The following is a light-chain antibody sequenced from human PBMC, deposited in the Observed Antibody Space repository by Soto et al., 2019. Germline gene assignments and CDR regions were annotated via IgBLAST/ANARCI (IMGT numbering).Light chain of an antibody. CDR3: LQDINYPWT. V-gene: IGKV1-27*01. CDR1: LPISNY. CDR2: AAS. Sequence: PSSLSASVGDRVTITCRASLPISNYLALYQQKPGKIPNLLIYAASTLQAGVPSRFSGSGSGTDFTLAISSLQPEDSATYYCLQDINYPWTFGQGTKVDIK. J-gene: IGKJ1*01.